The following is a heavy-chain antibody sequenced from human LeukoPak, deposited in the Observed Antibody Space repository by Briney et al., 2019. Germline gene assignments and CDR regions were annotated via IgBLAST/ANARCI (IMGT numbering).Heavy chain of an antibody. Sequence: PGGSLRRSCAASGFIVSSNYMSWVRQAPGKGLEWVSVIYSGGSTYYADSVKGRFTISRDNSKTTLYLQMNSLRAEDTAVYYCAKGTEYIKGWSSFAYWGQGTLVTVSS. V-gene: IGHV3-53*01. D-gene: IGHD6-19*01. CDR2: IYSGGST. CDR3: AKGTEYIKGWSSFAY. J-gene: IGHJ4*02. CDR1: GFIVSSNY.